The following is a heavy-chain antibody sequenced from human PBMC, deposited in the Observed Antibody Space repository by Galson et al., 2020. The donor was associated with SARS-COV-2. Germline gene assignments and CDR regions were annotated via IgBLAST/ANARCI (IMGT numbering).Heavy chain of an antibody. Sequence: SCAASGFTFDDYAMHWVRQAPGKGLEWVSGISWNSGSIGYADSVKGRFTISRDNAKNSLYLQMNSLRAEDTALYYCATLPAAIIGYYYYMDVWGKGTTVTVSS. V-gene: IGHV3-9*01. CDR2: ISWNSGSI. CDR1: GFTFDDYA. CDR3: ATLPAAIIGYYYYMDV. D-gene: IGHD2-2*02. J-gene: IGHJ6*03.